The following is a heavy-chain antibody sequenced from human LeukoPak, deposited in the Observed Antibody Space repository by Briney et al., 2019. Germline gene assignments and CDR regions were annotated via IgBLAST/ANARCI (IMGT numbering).Heavy chain of an antibody. CDR1: GGSISSRSYY. CDR2: IYYSGST. CDR3: ARLVVAATPDY. J-gene: IGHJ4*02. Sequence: SETLSLTCTVSGGSISSRSYYWGWIRQPPGKGLEWIGSIYYSGSTYYNPSLKSRVTISVDTSKNQFSLKLSSVTAADTAVYYCARLVVAATPDYWGQGTLVTVSS. D-gene: IGHD2-15*01. V-gene: IGHV4-39*01.